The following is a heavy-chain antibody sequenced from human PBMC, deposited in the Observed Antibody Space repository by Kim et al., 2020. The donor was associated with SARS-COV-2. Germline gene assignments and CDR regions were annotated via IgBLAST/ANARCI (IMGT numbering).Heavy chain of an antibody. CDR3: ARDGRATAGDDY. CDR2: INSDSGSV. D-gene: IGHD6-13*01. V-gene: IGHV3-48*02. Sequence: GGSLRLSCAASGFIFRSYSMNWVRQAPGKGLEWVSYINSDSGSVHYADSVRGRFTVSRDNAKNSLYLELNSLRHEDTAVYYCARDGRATAGDDYWGQGTLVTVSS. J-gene: IGHJ4*02. CDR1: GFIFRSYS.